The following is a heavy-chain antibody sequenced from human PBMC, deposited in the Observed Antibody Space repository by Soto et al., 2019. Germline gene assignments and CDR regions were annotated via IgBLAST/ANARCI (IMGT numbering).Heavy chain of an antibody. CDR3: AKYDSSGYYAYGMMDV. CDR2: ISAYNGNT. V-gene: IGHV1-18*01. CDR1: GYTFTSYG. Sequence: ASVKVSCKASGYTFTSYGISWVRQAPGQGLEWMGWISAYNGNTNYAQKLQGRVTMTTDTSTSTAYMELRSLRSDDTAVYYCAKYDSSGYYAYGMMDVWGQGTTVTVSS. D-gene: IGHD3-22*01. J-gene: IGHJ6*02.